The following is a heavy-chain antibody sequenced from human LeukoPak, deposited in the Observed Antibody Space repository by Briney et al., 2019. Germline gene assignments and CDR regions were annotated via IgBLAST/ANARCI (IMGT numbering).Heavy chain of an antibody. Sequence: GGSLILSCAASGFTFSSYAMHWVRQAPGKGLEWVAVISYDGSNKYYADSVKGRFTISRDNSKNTLYLQMNSLRAEDTAVYYCARDYIIAGLTNAFDIWGQGTMVTVSS. J-gene: IGHJ3*02. CDR2: ISYDGSNK. D-gene: IGHD4/OR15-4a*01. CDR3: ARDYIIAGLTNAFDI. CDR1: GFTFSSYA. V-gene: IGHV3-30-3*01.